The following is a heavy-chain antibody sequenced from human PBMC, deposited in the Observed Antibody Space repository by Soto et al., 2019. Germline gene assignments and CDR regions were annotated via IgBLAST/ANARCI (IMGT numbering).Heavy chain of an antibody. J-gene: IGHJ4*02. CDR3: AKDQAPYSPFYFEY. V-gene: IGHV3-30*18. Sequence: QVQLVESGGGVVQPGRSLRLSCAASGFTFSTYSMHWVRQAPGKGLEWVAVISNDGSIKYYADPVKGRFTISRDNSKNTLYLQVNSLRAEDTAVYYCAKDQAPYSPFYFEYWGQGTLVTVSS. CDR1: GFTFSTYS. D-gene: IGHD1-26*01. CDR2: ISNDGSIK.